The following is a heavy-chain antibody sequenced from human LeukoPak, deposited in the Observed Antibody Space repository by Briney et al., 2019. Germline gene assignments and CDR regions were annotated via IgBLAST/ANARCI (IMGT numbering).Heavy chain of an antibody. CDR1: GYTFTGYY. CDR3: ARGTGWYHFDY. Sequence: GASVKVSCKASGYTFTGYYMHWVRQAPGQGLEWMGWINPNSGDTNYAQKFQGRVTMTRDTSISTAYMELSRLTSDDTAVYYCARGTGWYHFDYWGQGTLVTVSS. J-gene: IGHJ4*02. V-gene: IGHV1-2*02. D-gene: IGHD6-19*01. CDR2: INPNSGDT.